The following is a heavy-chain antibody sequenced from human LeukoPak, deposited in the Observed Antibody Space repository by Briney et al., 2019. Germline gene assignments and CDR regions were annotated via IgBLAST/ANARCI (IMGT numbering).Heavy chain of an antibody. CDR2: MNPNSGNT. Sequence: ASVKVSCKASGYTFTSYDINWVRQATGQGLEWMGWMNPNSGNTGYAQKFQGRVTITRNTSISTAYMELSSLRSEDTAVYYCARVSFDDYGDYEGSDYWGQGTLVTVSP. D-gene: IGHD4-17*01. J-gene: IGHJ4*02. V-gene: IGHV1-8*03. CDR3: ARVSFDDYGDYEGSDY. CDR1: GYTFTSYD.